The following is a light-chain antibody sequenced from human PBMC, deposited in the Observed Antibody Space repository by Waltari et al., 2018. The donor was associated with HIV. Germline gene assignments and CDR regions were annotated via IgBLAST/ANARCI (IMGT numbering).Light chain of an antibody. CDR1: SSHVGGYDY. Sequence: HSALTQPASVSGSPGQSITISCTGTSSHVGGYDYVLWYQHYPGRAPKLMIYDVSHRPSGVANRFSASKSGNTASLTISGLQAEDEADYYCASYTSSSTVVFGGGTKLTVL. CDR2: DVS. J-gene: IGLJ2*01. V-gene: IGLV2-14*03. CDR3: ASYTSSSTVV.